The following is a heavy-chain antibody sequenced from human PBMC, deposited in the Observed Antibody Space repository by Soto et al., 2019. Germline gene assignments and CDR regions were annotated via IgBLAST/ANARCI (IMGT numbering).Heavy chain of an antibody. D-gene: IGHD3-9*01. CDR3: AREGLSLLTGYYTSRPDNWFDL. J-gene: IGHJ5*02. Sequence: QVQLQQWGAGLLKPSETLSLTCAFYGGSFSGYYWSWIRQPPGKRLQWVWEINHSGSTNNNPSLKSRVTVSVDTSTHPFSLQQESVTAAGPAVYYCAREGLSLLTGYYTSRPDNWFDLWCEGNLVNVSS. CDR2: INHSGST. CDR1: GGSFSGYY. V-gene: IGHV4-34*01.